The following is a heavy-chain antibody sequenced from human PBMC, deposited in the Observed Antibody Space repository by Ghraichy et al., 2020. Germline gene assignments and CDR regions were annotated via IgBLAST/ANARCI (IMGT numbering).Heavy chain of an antibody. J-gene: IGHJ4*02. V-gene: IGHV4-4*07. Sequence: GSLSLTCTVSGGSISNYYWSWIRQPAGKGLEWIGRIKISGNTNYNPSLNSRVTISLDTSKNHFSLKLSSVTAADTAVYYCARFNGYSSTLDYWGQGTLVTVSS. CDR3: ARFNGYSSTLDY. D-gene: IGHD5-18*01. CDR2: IKISGNT. CDR1: GGSISNYY.